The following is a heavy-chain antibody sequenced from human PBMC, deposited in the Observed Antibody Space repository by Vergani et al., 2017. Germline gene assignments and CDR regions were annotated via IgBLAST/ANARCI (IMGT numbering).Heavy chain of an antibody. CDR1: GGSISSYY. D-gene: IGHD3-10*01. CDR2: IYYSGST. V-gene: IGHV4-59*01. J-gene: IGHJ5*02. CDR3: ARQRGPRGHWFDP. Sequence: QVQLQESGPGLVKPSETLSLTCTVSGGSISSYYWSWIRQPPGKGLEWIGYIYYSGSTNYNPSLKSRVTISVDTSKNQFSLKLSSGTAADTAVYYGARQRGPRGHWFDPWGQGTLVTVSS.